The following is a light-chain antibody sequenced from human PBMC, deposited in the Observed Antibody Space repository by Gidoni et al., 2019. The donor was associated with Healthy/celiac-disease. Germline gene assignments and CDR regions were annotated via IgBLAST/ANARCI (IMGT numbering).Light chain of an antibody. CDR2: DAS. V-gene: IGKV3-11*01. J-gene: IGKJ4*01. Sequence: EIVLTQSPATLSLSPGARATLSCRASQSVSSYLAWYQQNPGQAPRLLIYDASNRATGIPARFSGSGSGTDCTLTISSPEPEDFAVYYCQQRSNWPRITFGGGTKVEIK. CDR1: QSVSSY. CDR3: QQRSNWPRIT.